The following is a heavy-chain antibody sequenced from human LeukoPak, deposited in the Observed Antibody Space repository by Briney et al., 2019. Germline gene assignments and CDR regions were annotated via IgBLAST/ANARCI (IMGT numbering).Heavy chain of an antibody. CDR3: ARVPFGQEWSPLSHAFDI. J-gene: IGHJ3*02. CDR1: GGSINSGSHY. D-gene: IGHD2-8*01. CDR2: IYTSGST. Sequence: PSETLSLTCTVSGGSINSGSHYWSWIRQPAGKGLEWIGRIYTSGSTNHNPSFKSRVSMSVDTSKNQFSLKLSSVTAADTAMYYCARVPFGQEWSPLSHAFDIWGQGTMVTVSS. V-gene: IGHV4-61*02.